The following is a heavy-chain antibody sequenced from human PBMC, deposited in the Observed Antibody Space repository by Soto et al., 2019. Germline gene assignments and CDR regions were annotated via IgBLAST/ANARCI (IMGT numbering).Heavy chain of an antibody. CDR1: GFSFRSHL. CDR2: IKADGSEK. CDR3: ARENYLDY. Sequence: HPWGSLRLSCAASGFSFRSHLRGWVFLRQAPGTGLEWVANIKADGSEKSYVDSVKGRFTISRDNAKDSLYLQMNSLRAEDTAIYYCARENYLDYWGQGTLVTVSP. J-gene: IGHJ4*02. V-gene: IGHV3-7*03.